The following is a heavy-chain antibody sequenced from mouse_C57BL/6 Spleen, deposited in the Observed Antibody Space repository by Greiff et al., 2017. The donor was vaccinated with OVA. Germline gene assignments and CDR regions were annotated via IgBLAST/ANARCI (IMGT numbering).Heavy chain of an antibody. Sequence: EVKLQESGPELVKPGASVKISCKASGYSFTGYYMNWVKQSPEKSLEWIGEINPSTGGTTYNQKFKAKATLTVDKSSSTAYMQLKSLTSEDSAVYYCARWGGYQGDYFDYWGQGTTLTVSS. V-gene: IGHV1-42*01. CDR3: ARWGGYQGDYFDY. CDR1: GYSFTGYY. CDR2: INPSTGGT. D-gene: IGHD2-2*01. J-gene: IGHJ2*01.